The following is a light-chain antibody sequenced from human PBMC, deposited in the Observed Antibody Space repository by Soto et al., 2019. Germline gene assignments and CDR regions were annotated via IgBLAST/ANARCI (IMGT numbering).Light chain of an antibody. Sequence: EIVMTQSPATLSVSPGERATLSCRASESVSSKLAWYQQKPCQAPRLLIHDASTRATGIPARFSGSGSGTDFTLTISRLEPEDFAVYFCQHYGSSRRTFGQGTKVDIK. CDR1: ESVSSK. CDR2: DAS. V-gene: IGKV3D-15*01. J-gene: IGKJ1*01. CDR3: QHYGSSRRT.